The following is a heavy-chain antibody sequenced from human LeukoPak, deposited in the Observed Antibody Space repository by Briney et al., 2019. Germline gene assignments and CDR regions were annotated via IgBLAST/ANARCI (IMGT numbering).Heavy chain of an antibody. CDR3: TRVRNSNNWWGAFDI. CDR2: INPNNGNT. J-gene: IGHJ3*02. Sequence: GASVNVSCKAFVYTFGTSSISWVRQAPGQRPEWMGWINPNNGNTQYPRAVQRRVTMRTDTSRSTAYMELRSLRSDDTAVYYCTRVRNSNNWWGAFDIWGQGTTVTVSS. CDR1: VYTFGTSS. D-gene: IGHD2/OR15-2a*01. V-gene: IGHV1-18*01.